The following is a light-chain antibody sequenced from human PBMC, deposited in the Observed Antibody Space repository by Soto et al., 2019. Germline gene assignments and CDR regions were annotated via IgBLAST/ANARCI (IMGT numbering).Light chain of an antibody. CDR3: AAWDDSLNGYV. CDR1: SSNIGSNT. V-gene: IGLV1-44*01. Sequence: QSVLRQPSSASGSPGRWVVISSSGSSSNIGSNTVNWYQQLPGTAPKLLIYSNNHRPSGVPDRFSGSKSGTSASLAISGLQSDDEADYYCAAWDDSLNGYVFATGTKAPS. J-gene: IGLJ1*01. CDR2: SNN.